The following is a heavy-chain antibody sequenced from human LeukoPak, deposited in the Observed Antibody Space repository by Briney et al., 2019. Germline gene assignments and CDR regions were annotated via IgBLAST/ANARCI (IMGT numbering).Heavy chain of an antibody. V-gene: IGHV4-39*07. CDR1: GGSISSSSYY. Sequence: PSETLSLTCTVSGGSISSSSYYWSWIRQPPGKGLEWIGEINHSGSTNYNPSLKSRVTISVDTSKNQFSLKLSSVTAADTAVYYCARGDIVVVPAAIDVWGKGTTVTISS. D-gene: IGHD2-2*01. CDR2: INHSGST. CDR3: ARGDIVVVPAAIDV. J-gene: IGHJ6*04.